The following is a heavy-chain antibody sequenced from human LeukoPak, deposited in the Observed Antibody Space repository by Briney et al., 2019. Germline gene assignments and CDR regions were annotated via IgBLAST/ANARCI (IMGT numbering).Heavy chain of an antibody. J-gene: IGHJ4*02. V-gene: IGHV3-30*14. CDR1: GFTFSSYV. D-gene: IGHD3-3*01. CDR3: ARTPASYDFWSGYYTGSDYFDY. Sequence: PGGSLRLSCAASGFTFSSYVFHWVRQAPGKGLEWVAVVSNDGSSKTYADSVKGRFTISRDNSKNTLYLQMNSLRAEDTAVYYCARTPASYDFWSGYYTGSDYFDYWGQGTLVTVSS. CDR2: VSNDGSSK.